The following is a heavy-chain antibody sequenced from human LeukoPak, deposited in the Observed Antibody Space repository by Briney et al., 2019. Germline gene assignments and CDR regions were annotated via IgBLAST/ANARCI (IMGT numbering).Heavy chain of an antibody. CDR3: ARKNDYDSSGYHNWFAP. CDR2: ISTSSTTI. J-gene: IGHJ5*02. Sequence: GGSLRLSCVASGFIFRSYSMNWVRQAPGKGLEWVSYISTSSTTIYYADSVKGRFTISRDNAKNSLYLQMNSLRDEDTAVYFCARKNDYDSSGYHNWFAPWGQGTLVTVSS. CDR1: GFIFRSYS. D-gene: IGHD3-22*01. V-gene: IGHV3-48*02.